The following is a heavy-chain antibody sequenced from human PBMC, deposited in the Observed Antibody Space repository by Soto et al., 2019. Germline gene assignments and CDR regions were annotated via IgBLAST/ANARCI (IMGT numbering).Heavy chain of an antibody. CDR1: GYTSTGYY. J-gene: IGHJ6*02. CDR3: ARDKGGLDYYYGMDV. V-gene: IGHV1-2*04. Sequence: ASVKVSCKASGYTSTGYYMHWVRQAPGQGLEWMGWINPNSGGTNYAQKFQGWVTTTRDTSISTAYMELSRLRSDDTAVYYCARDKGGLDYYYGMDVWGQGTTVTVSS. CDR2: INPNSGGT. D-gene: IGHD3-9*01.